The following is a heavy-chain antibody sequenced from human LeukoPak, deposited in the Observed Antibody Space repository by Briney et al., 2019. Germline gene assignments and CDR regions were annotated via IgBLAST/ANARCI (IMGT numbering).Heavy chain of an antibody. CDR1: VGTFSSCA. D-gene: IGHD2-21*02. V-gene: IGHV1-69*05. CDR3: ARDSCGGDCYPGSYAFDI. J-gene: IGHJ3*02. Sequence: ASVKVSCKASVGTFSSCAISWVRQAPGQGLEWMGGIIPIFGTANYAQKFQGRVTITTDESTSTAYMELSSLRSEDTAVYYCARDSCGGDCYPGSYAFDIWGQGTMVTVSS. CDR2: IIPIFGTA.